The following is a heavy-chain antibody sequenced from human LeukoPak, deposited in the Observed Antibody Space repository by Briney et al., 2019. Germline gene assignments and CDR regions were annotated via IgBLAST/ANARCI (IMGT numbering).Heavy chain of an antibody. CDR1: GFPFSSYW. J-gene: IGHJ4*02. CDR2: IYSGGST. V-gene: IGHV3-66*01. D-gene: IGHD5-18*01. Sequence: PGGSLRLSCVASGFPFSSYWMTWVRQAPGKGLEWVSVIYSGGSTYYADSVKGRFTISRDNAKNSLYLQMNSLRAEDTAVYYCAMGIHQKNDYWGQGTLVTVSS. CDR3: AMGIHQKNDY.